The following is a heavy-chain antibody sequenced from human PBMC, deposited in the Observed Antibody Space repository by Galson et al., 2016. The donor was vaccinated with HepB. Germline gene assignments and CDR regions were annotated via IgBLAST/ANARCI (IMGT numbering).Heavy chain of an antibody. J-gene: IGHJ1*01. CDR2: ISGSGGNT. D-gene: IGHD1-26*01. V-gene: IGHV3-23*01. Sequence: SLRLSCAASGFTFSSYAMSWVRQAPGKGLEWVSAISGSGGNTYYADSVKGRFTISRDNSKESLYLQMSSLRAEETAVYYCAKVRFFGLGDGIYEHWGQGTLVTVS. CDR3: AKVRFFGLGDGIYEH. CDR1: GFTFSSYA.